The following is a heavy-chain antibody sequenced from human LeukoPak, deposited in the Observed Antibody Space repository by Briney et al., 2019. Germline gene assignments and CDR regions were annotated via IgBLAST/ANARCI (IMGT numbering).Heavy chain of an antibody. D-gene: IGHD3-3*01. J-gene: IGHJ3*02. Sequence: GGSLRLSCAASGFTVSSNYMSWVRQAPGKGLEWVSVIYSGGSTYYADSVKGRFTISRDNSKNTLYLQMNSLRAEDTAVYYCASLTIFGVVIGAFDIWGQGTMVTVSS. V-gene: IGHV3-53*01. CDR1: GFTVSSNY. CDR3: ASLTIFGVVIGAFDI. CDR2: IYSGGST.